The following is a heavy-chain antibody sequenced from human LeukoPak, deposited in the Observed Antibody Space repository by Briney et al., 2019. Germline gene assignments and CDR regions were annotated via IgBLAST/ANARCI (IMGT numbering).Heavy chain of an antibody. J-gene: IGHJ4*02. CDR3: TTPSMITFGGVIVISPFDY. V-gene: IGHV3-15*01. CDR2: IKSKTDGGTT. D-gene: IGHD3-16*02. Sequence: GGSLRLSCAASGFTFSNAWMSWVRQDPGKGLEWVGRIKSKTDGGTTDYAATVKGRFTISRDDSKNTLYLQMNSLKTEDTAVYYCTTPSMITFGGVIVISPFDYWGQGTLVTVSS. CDR1: GFTFSNAW.